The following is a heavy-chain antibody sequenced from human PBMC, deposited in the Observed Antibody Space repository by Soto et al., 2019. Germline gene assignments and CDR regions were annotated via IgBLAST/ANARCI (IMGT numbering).Heavy chain of an antibody. CDR1: GYTFSNHG. D-gene: IGHD6-19*01. CDR3: ASAGSGGDYYYGMDV. V-gene: IGHV1-18*04. J-gene: IGHJ6*02. CDR2: ISAYNGNT. Sequence: ASVKVSCKGSGYTFSNHGVSWVRQAPGQGLEWMGWISAYNGNTNYAQKLQGRVTMTTDTSTSTAYMELRSLRSDDTAVYYCASAGSGGDYYYGMDVWGQGTTVTVSS.